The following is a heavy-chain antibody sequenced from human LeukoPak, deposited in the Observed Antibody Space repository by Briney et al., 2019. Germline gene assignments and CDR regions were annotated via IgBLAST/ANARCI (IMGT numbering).Heavy chain of an antibody. J-gene: IGHJ5*02. D-gene: IGHD6-13*01. CDR2: IYYSGST. CDR3: AGWLAAAGPNWFDP. V-gene: IGHV4-39*07. CDR1: GGSISSSSYY. Sequence: SETLSLTCTVSGGSISSSSYYWGWIRQPPGKGLEWIGSIYYSGSTYYNPSLKSQVTISVDTSKNQFSLKLSSVTAADTAVYYCAGWLAAAGPNWFDPWGQGTLVTVSS.